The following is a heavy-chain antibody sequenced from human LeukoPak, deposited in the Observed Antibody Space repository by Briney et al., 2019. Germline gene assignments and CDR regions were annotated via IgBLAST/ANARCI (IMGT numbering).Heavy chain of an antibody. V-gene: IGHV3-30-3*01. CDR3: ARDLRVSGCYLPFYYYYGMDV. D-gene: IGHD6-19*01. J-gene: IGHJ6*02. CDR2: ISYDGSNK. CDR1: GFTFSGYP. Sequence: PGGSLRLSCAASGFTFSGYPIHWVRQAPGKGLEWVAVISYDGSNKYYADSVKGRFTISRDNSKNTLYLQMNSLRAEDTAVYYCARDLRVSGCYLPFYYYYGMDVWGQGTTVTVSS.